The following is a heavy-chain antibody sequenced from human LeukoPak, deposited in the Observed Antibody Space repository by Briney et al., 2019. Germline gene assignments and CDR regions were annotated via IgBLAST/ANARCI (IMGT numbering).Heavy chain of an antibody. D-gene: IGHD3-10*01. J-gene: IGHJ4*02. CDR1: GFTFSSST. CDR3: AKGSDGAGSYRPFDY. Sequence: GGSLRLSCAASGFTFSSSTMSWLRQAPGKGLEWVSAINSGGGTTSAGSVKGRSTISRDSSKNTLYLQMNSLRAEDTAVYYCAKGSDGAGSYRPFDYWGQGTLVTVSS. V-gene: IGHV3-23*01. CDR2: INSGGGTT.